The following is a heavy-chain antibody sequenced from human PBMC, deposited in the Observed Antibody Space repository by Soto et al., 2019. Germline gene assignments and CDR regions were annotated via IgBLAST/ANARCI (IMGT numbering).Heavy chain of an antibody. V-gene: IGHV2-70*11. Sequence: SGPTLVNPTQTLTLTCTFSGFSLSTSGMYVSWIRQPPGKALEWLARIDWDDDKYYSTSLKTRLTISKDTSKNQVVLTMTNMDPVDTATYYCARIRWGDPTSTPTIDYWGQGTLVTVSS. J-gene: IGHJ4*02. D-gene: IGHD1-26*01. CDR2: IDWDDDK. CDR1: GFSLSTSGMY. CDR3: ARIRWGDPTSTPTIDY.